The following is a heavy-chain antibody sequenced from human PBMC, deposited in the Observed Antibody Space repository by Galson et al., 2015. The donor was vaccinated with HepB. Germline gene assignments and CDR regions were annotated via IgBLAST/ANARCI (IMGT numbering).Heavy chain of an antibody. D-gene: IGHD3-22*01. CDR3: TTDPDSWATMIVVKEDAFDI. CDR2: INTNTGNP. Sequence: QSGAEVKKPGESLKVSCKASGYTFTSYAMNWVRQAPGQGLEWMGWINTNTGNPTYAQGFTGRFVFSLDTSVSTAYLQINSLKTEDTAVYYCTTDPDSWATMIVVKEDAFDIWGQGTMVTVSS. J-gene: IGHJ3*02. V-gene: IGHV7-4-1*02. CDR1: GYTFTSYA.